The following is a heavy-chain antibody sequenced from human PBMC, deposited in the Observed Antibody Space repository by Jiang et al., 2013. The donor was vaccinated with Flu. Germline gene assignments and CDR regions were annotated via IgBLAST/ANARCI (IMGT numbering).Heavy chain of an antibody. CDR3: ARDIEIRAAAGTEGFDY. CDR2: ISTNNGNT. J-gene: IGHJ4*02. Sequence: PGQGLEWMGWISTNNGNTYSAQKLQGRVTMTTDTSTSTAYMELRSLRSDDTAVYYCARDIEIRAAAGTEGFDYWGQGTLVTVSS. D-gene: IGHD6-13*01. V-gene: IGHV1-18*01.